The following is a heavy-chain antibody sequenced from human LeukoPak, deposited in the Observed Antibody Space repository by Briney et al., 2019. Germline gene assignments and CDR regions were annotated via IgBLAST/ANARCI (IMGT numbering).Heavy chain of an antibody. CDR3: AKEGSNWNVDY. D-gene: IGHD1-1*01. CDR1: GFTLSDHY. J-gene: IGHJ4*02. CDR2: ISGFGDRT. Sequence: GGSLRLSCEASGFTLSDHYMDWVRQAPGKGLEWVSTISGFGDRTYYGDSVKGRFTISRDKSKNTLFLQMNSLRAEDSAVYYCAKEGSNWNVDYWGQGTLVTVSS. V-gene: IGHV3-23*01.